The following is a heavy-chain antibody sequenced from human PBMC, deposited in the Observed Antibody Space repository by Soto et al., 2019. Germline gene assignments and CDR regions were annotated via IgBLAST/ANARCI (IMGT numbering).Heavy chain of an antibody. J-gene: IGHJ4*02. D-gene: IGHD4-17*01. Sequence: ETLSLTCTVSGGSISSSRYCWCWIRQPPGKGLEWIGCIYYSGSTYYNPSLKSRVTISVDTSKNQFSLKLSSVTAADTAVYYCARLYGGPTIDYWGQGTLVTVSS. CDR1: GGSISSSRYC. V-gene: IGHV4-39*07. CDR3: ARLYGGPTIDY. CDR2: IYYSGST.